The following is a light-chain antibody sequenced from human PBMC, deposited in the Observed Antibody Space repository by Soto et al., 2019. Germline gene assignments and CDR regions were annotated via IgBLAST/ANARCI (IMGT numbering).Light chain of an antibody. V-gene: IGKV1-12*01. CDR3: QQAHSFPPT. J-gene: IGKJ3*01. CDR2: SAS. Sequence: IQMTQSPSSVSASVGDRVTITCRASQDINRWLAWHQQKPGEAPNLRIFSASSLQVGVTSRFSGSRSGTHFTLTITNLQPEDVATYYCQQAHSFPPTFCPGTKVYLK. CDR1: QDINRW.